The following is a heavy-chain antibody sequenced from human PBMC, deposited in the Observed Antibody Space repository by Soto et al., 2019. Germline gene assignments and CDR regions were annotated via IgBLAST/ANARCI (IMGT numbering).Heavy chain of an antibody. V-gene: IGHV4-61*01. CDR3: ARDFAYFDS. Sequence: ETLALICSGSGGCLKSGSYSWSWIRQPPGKGLEWIGYVYHTGRTSYNPSLKSRVSISMDTSKNQFSLNLDSVTAADTAVYFCARDFAYFDSWGQGTLVTVSS. CDR1: GGCLKSGSYS. D-gene: IGHD3-3*01. CDR2: VYHTGRT. J-gene: IGHJ4*02.